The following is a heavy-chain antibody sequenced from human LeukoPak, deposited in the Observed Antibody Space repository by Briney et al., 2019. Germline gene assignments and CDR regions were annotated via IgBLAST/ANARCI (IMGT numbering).Heavy chain of an antibody. CDR3: ARAMHYDSSGYYYY. V-gene: IGHV3-74*01. CDR2: INSDGSST. CDR1: GFTFSSYW. J-gene: IGHJ4*02. D-gene: IGHD3-22*01. Sequence: PGGSLRLSCAASGFTFSSYWMHWVRQAPGKGPVWVSRINSDGSSTSYADSVKGRFTISRDNAKNTLYLQMSSLRAEDTAVYYCARAMHYDSSGYYYYWGQGTLVTVSS.